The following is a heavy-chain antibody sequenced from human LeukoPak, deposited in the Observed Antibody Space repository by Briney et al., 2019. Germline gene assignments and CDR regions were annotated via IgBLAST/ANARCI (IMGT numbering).Heavy chain of an antibody. Sequence: GGSLRLSCAASGFTFDDYAMHWVRQAPGKGLEWVSGISWNSGSIGYADSVKGRFTISRDNAKNSLYLQMNSLRAEDTALYYCAKDAMVRGVIASNWFDPWGQGTLVTVSS. CDR2: ISWNSGSI. J-gene: IGHJ5*02. D-gene: IGHD3-10*01. CDR1: GFTFDDYA. V-gene: IGHV3-9*01. CDR3: AKDAMVRGVIASNWFDP.